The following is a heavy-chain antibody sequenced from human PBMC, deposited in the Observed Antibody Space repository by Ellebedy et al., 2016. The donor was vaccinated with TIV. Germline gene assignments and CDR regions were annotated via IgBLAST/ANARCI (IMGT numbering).Heavy chain of an antibody. CDR1: GFTFSSFA. Sequence: GESLKISCAASGFTFSSFAMSWVRQAPGKGLEWVSVISGGGGNTEYADSVKGRFTISRDNSKNTLYLQMNSLRAEDTAVYYCAKAVPPSHAYGLDYWGQGTLVTVSS. D-gene: IGHD3-16*01. V-gene: IGHV3-23*01. CDR3: AKAVPPSHAYGLDY. CDR2: ISGGGGNT. J-gene: IGHJ4*02.